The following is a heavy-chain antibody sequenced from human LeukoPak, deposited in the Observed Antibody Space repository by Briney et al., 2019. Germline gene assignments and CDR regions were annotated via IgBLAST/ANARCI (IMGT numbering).Heavy chain of an antibody. CDR1: GFTFSSYG. Sequence: GGSLRLSCAASGFTFSSYGMSWVRQAPGKGLEWVSAISGSGGSTYYADSVKGRFTISRDNSKNTLYLQMNSLRAEDTAVYYCAKEGRGIVVVPDYFDYWGQGTLVTVSS. V-gene: IGHV3-23*01. D-gene: IGHD3-22*01. CDR3: AKEGRGIVVVPDYFDY. CDR2: ISGSGGST. J-gene: IGHJ4*02.